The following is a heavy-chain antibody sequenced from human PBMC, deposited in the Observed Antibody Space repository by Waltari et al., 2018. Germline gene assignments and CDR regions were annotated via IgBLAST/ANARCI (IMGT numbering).Heavy chain of an antibody. D-gene: IGHD2-2*01. CDR1: GGSFSGSY. CDR3: ARAPATVSFYYFDY. V-gene: IGHV4-34*01. Sequence: QVQLQQWGAGLLKPSETLSLTCAVYGGSFSGSYWTWIRQPPGKGLEWIGEINHSGSTNYNPSLKSRVTISVDTSKNQFSLKLSSVTAADTAVYYCARAPATVSFYYFDYWGQGTLVTVSS. CDR2: INHSGST. J-gene: IGHJ4*02.